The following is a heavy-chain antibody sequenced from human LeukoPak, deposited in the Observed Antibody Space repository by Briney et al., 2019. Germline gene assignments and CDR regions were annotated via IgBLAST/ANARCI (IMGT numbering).Heavy chain of an antibody. J-gene: IGHJ6*02. CDR2: IRQDGSEK. Sequence: GGSLRLSCTASGLTFSSYWMSWVRQAPGKGLEWVANIRQDGSEKDNVDSVKGRFTISRDNAQNSLYLQMNSLRAEDTAVYYCARYCGGDCYGMDVWGQGTTVTVSS. D-gene: IGHD2-21*01. CDR3: ARYCGGDCYGMDV. CDR1: GLTFSSYW. V-gene: IGHV3-7*01.